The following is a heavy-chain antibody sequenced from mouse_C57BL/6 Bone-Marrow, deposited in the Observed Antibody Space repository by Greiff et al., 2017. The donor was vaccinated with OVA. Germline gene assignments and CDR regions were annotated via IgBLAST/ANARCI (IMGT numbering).Heavy chain of an antibody. CDR1: GFTFSDYY. CDR3: ASQYSFYYYGSSPFAY. J-gene: IGHJ3*01. CDR2: ISNGGGST. V-gene: IGHV5-12*01. Sequence: EVKLMESGGGLVQPGGSLKLSCAASGFTFSDYYMSWVRQTPEKRLEWVAYISNGGGSTYYPDTVKGRFTISRDNAKNTRYLQMSRLKSEDTAMYYCASQYSFYYYGSSPFAYWGQGTLVTVSA. D-gene: IGHD1-1*01.